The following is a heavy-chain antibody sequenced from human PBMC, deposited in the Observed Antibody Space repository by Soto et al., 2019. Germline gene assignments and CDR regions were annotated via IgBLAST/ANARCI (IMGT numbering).Heavy chain of an antibody. V-gene: IGHV2-5*02. CDR3: AHVYGGYDNFDY. D-gene: IGHD5-12*01. J-gene: IGHJ4*02. CDR2: ICWDDDK. CDR1: GFSLSTSGVG. Sequence: QITLKESGPTLVEPTQTLTLTCTFSGFSLSTSGVGVGWIRQPPGKALEWLELICWDDDKRYSPSLKSRLTITKDTSKNQVVLTMTNMNPVDTATYYCAHVYGGYDNFDYWGQGTLLTASP.